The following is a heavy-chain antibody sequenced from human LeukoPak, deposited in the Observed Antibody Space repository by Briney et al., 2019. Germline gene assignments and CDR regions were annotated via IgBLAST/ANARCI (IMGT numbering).Heavy chain of an antibody. J-gene: IGHJ5*02. CDR3: ARDLAVVVVAAPGHNWFDP. D-gene: IGHD2-15*01. V-gene: IGHV4-4*07. Sequence: SETLSLTCTVSGGSISSYYWSWTRQPAGKGLEWLGRIYTSGSTNYNPSLKSRVTMSVDTSKNQFSLKLSSVTAADTAVYYCARDLAVVVVAAPGHNWFDPWGQGTLVTVSS. CDR1: GGSISSYY. CDR2: IYTSGST.